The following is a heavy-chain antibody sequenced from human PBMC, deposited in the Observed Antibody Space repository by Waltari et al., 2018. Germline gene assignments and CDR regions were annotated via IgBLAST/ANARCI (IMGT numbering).Heavy chain of an antibody. CDR3: ARAPLTYGYGMDV. CDR2: IYHSGST. J-gene: IGHJ6*02. V-gene: IGHV4-59*12. CDR1: GGSISSYY. Sequence: QVQLQESGPGLVKPSETLSLTCTVSGGSISSYYWSWVRQPPGKGLEWIGEIYHSGSTNYNPSLKSRVTISVDTSKNQFSLKLSSVTAADTAVYYCARAPLTYGYGMDVWGQGTTVTVSS. D-gene: IGHD4-17*01.